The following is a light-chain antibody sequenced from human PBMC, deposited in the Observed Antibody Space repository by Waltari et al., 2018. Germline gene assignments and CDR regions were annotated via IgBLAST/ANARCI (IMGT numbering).Light chain of an antibody. CDR2: GNN. Sequence: QSVLTQPPSVSGAPGQRVTLSCTGSNSTIGASYDVHWYQPLPGTAPKPLIYGNNKRPSGVPDRFSGSPSGTSASLVISDLQADDEADYHCQSYDFTLNGRGVFGGGTKLTVL. J-gene: IGLJ3*02. CDR3: QSYDFTLNGRGV. V-gene: IGLV1-40*01. CDR1: NSTIGASYD.